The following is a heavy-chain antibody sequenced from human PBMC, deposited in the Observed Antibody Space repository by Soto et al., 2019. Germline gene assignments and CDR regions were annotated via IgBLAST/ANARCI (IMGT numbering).Heavy chain of an antibody. Sequence: EVQLVESGGGLVQPGGSLRLSCAASGFTFSSYWMHWVRQAPGEGLVWVSRINIDGSSTNYADSVKGRFTISRDTAKTTRYLQMNSLRAEDTSIYYCARFRVPFWGQGTMVTVST. CDR3: ARFRVPF. CDR2: INIDGSST. V-gene: IGHV3-74*01. CDR1: GFTFSSYW. D-gene: IGHD3-3*01. J-gene: IGHJ3*01.